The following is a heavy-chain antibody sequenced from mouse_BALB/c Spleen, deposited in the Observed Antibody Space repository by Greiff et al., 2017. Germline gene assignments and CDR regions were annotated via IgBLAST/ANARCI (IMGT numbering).Heavy chain of an antibody. J-gene: IGHJ4*01. CDR1: GFTFSSYA. V-gene: IGHV5-9-3*01. Sequence: EVKLVESGGGLVKPGGSLKLSCAASGFTFSSYAMSWVRQTPEKRLEWVATISSGGSYTYYPDSVKGRFTISRDNAKNTLYLQMSSLRSEDTAMYYCATGTDYWGQGTSVTVSS. CDR2: ISSGGSYT. D-gene: IGHD4-1*01. CDR3: ATGTDY.